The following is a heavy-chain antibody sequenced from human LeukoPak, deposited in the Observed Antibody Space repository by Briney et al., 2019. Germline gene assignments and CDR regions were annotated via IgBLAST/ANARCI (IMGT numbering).Heavy chain of an antibody. CDR3: ARKGGSYLFAY. Sequence: LETLSLTCAVYGGSFSGYYWSWIRQPPGKGLEWIGEINHSGSTNYNPSLKSRVTISVDTSKNQFSLKLSSVTAADTAVYYCARKGGSYLFAYWGQGTLVTVSS. CDR1: GGSFSGYY. V-gene: IGHV4-34*01. J-gene: IGHJ4*02. CDR2: INHSGST. D-gene: IGHD1-26*01.